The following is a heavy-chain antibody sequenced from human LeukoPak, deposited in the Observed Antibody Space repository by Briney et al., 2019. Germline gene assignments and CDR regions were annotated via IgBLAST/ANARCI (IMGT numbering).Heavy chain of an antibody. CDR2: IYYRGST. CDR3: ARVYYYYYYMDV. J-gene: IGHJ6*03. CDR1: GGSISSSSYY. V-gene: IGHV4-39*07. Sequence: PSETLSLTCTVSGGSISSSSYYWGWIRQPPGKGLEWIGSIYYRGSTYYNPSLKSRVTISVDTSKNEFSLKLGSVTAADTAVYYCARVYYYYYYMDVWGKGTTVSVSS.